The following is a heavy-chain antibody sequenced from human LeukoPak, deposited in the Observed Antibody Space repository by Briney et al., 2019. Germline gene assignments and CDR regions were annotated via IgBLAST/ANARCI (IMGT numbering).Heavy chain of an antibody. CDR1: GFTFGSYA. Sequence: PGGSLRLSCAASGFTFGSYAMHWVRQAPGKGLEWVSAISSSGDNTYYADSVKGRFTISRDNSKNTLYLQMNSLRAEDTAIYYCATTEGMVRGVIKKTGFSYGLDVWGQGTTVTVSS. V-gene: IGHV3-23*01. CDR3: ATTEGMVRGVIKKTGFSYGLDV. D-gene: IGHD3-10*01. J-gene: IGHJ6*02. CDR2: ISSSGDNT.